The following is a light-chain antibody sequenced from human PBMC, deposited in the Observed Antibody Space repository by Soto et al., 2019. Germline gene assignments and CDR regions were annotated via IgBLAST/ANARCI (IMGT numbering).Light chain of an antibody. V-gene: IGKV2-28*01. CDR2: LGS. J-gene: IGKJ2*01. CDR3: MQALQTPSYT. Sequence: DIEMTQSPLSLPVTPGEPASISCRSSQSLLHSNGYNYLDWYLQKPGQSPQLLIYLGSNRASGVPDRFSGSGSGTDFTLKISRVEAEDVGVYYCMQALQTPSYTFGQGTKLEIK. CDR1: QSLLHSNGYNY.